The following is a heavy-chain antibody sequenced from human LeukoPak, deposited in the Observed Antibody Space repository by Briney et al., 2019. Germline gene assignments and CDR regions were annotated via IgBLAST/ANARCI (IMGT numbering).Heavy chain of an antibody. D-gene: IGHD3-16*02. J-gene: IGHJ4*02. V-gene: IGHV4-61*01. CDR2: IYYSGST. CDR3: ASAHYDYVWGSYRPFDY. Sequence: SETLSLTCTVSGGPVSSGSYYWSWIRQPPGKGLEWIGYIYYSGSTNYNPSLKSRVTISVDTSKNQFSLKLSSVTAADTAVYYCASAHYDYVWGSYRPFDYWGQGTLVTVSS. CDR1: GGPVSSGSYY.